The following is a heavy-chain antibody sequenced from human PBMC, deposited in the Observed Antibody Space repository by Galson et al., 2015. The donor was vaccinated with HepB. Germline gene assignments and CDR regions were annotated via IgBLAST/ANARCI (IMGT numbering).Heavy chain of an antibody. J-gene: IGHJ2*01. CDR1: GFTFSSYA. Sequence: SLRLSCAASGFTFSSYAMHWVRQAPGKGLEWVAVISYDGSNKYYADSVKGRFTISRDNSKNTLYLQMNSLRAEDTAVYYCARAAYCGGDCYPRYFDLWGRGTLVTVSS. CDR2: ISYDGSNK. V-gene: IGHV3-30-3*01. D-gene: IGHD2-21*01. CDR3: ARAAYCGGDCYPRYFDL.